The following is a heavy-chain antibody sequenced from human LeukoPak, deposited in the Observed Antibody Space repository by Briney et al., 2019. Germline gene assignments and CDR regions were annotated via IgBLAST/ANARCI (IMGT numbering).Heavy chain of an antibody. V-gene: IGHV3-30-3*01. J-gene: IGHJ4*02. CDR1: GFTFSSYA. CDR3: ARDWAAAGTFQFDY. Sequence: TGGSLRLSCAASGFTFSSYAMHWVRQAPGKGLEWVAVISYDGSNKYYADSVKGRFTISRDNSKNTLYLQMNSLRAEDTAVYYCARDWAAAGTFQFDYWGQGTLVTVSS. CDR2: ISYDGSNK. D-gene: IGHD6-13*01.